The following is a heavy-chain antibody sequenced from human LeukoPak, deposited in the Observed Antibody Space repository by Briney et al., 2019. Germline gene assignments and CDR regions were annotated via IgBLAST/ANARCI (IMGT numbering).Heavy chain of an antibody. CDR3: AREGTPKYYYDSSGYYYPPEY. Sequence: PGGSLRLSCAVSGFTFSSYSMNWVRQAPGKGLEWVSYISSSSSTIYYADSVKGRFTISRDNAKNSLYLQMNSLRAEDTAVYYCAREGTPKYYYDSSGYYYPPEYWGQGTLVTVSS. D-gene: IGHD3-22*01. CDR1: GFTFSSYS. V-gene: IGHV3-48*01. CDR2: ISSSSSTI. J-gene: IGHJ4*02.